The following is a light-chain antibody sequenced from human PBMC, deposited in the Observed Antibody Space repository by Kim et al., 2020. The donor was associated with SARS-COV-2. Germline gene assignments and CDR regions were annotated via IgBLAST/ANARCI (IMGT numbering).Light chain of an antibody. CDR3: LQDYTYPLT. V-gene: IGKV1-6*01. CDR1: QGIRND. Sequence: ASVGDRVTITCRASQGIRNDLGWYQQKPGKAPKLLIYAASSLESEVPSRFSGSGSGSDFTLTISSLQPEDFATYYCLQDYTYPLTFGGGTKVDIK. CDR2: AAS. J-gene: IGKJ4*01.